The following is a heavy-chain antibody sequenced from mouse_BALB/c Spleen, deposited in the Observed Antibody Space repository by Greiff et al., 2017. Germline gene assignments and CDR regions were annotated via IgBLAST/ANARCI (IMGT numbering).Heavy chain of an antibody. Sequence: EVNLVESGGGLVQPGGSLKLSCAASGFTFSSYTMSWVRQTPEKRLEWVAYISNGGGSTYYPDTVKGRFTIARDNAKNTLYLQMSSLKSEDTAMYYCAKQNYYYGSSYDYAMDYWGQGTSVTVSS. J-gene: IGHJ4*01. V-gene: IGHV5-12-2*01. CDR2: ISNGGGST. CDR1: GFTFSSYT. D-gene: IGHD1-1*01. CDR3: AKQNYYYGSSYDYAMDY.